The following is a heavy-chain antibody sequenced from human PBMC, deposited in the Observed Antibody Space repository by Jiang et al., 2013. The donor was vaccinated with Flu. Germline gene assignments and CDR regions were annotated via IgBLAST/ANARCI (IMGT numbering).Heavy chain of an antibody. V-gene: IGHV4-59*01. CDR1: GGSISSYY. Sequence: ETLSLTCTVSGGSISSYYWSWIRQPPGKGLEWIGYIYYSGSTNYNPSLKSRVTISVDTSKNQFSLKLSSVTAADTAVYYCARDSTRDYGSGSYYKWDRISNHYYYGMDVWGQGTTVTVSS. CDR2: IYYSGST. CDR3: ARDSTRDYGSGSYYKWDRISNHYYYGMDV. D-gene: IGHD3-10*01. J-gene: IGHJ6*02.